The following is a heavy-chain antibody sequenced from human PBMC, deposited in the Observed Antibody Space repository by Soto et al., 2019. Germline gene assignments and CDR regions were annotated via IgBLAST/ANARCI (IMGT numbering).Heavy chain of an antibody. CDR2: INHSGST. V-gene: IGHV4-34*01. Sequence: SETLSLTCAVYGGSFSGYYWSWIRQPPGKGLEWIGEINHSGSTNYNPSLKSRVTISVDTSKNQFSLKLSSVTAADTAVYYCARTPRGGVVVAATPYNYYGMDVWGQGTTVTV. CDR3: ARTPRGGVVVAATPYNYYGMDV. CDR1: GGSFSGYY. D-gene: IGHD2-15*01. J-gene: IGHJ6*02.